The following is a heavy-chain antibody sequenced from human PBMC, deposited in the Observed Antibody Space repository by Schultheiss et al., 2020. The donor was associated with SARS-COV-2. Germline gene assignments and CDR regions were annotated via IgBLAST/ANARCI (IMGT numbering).Heavy chain of an antibody. J-gene: IGHJ3*02. CDR2: ISWNSGSI. V-gene: IGHV3-9*01. CDR3: ARAHITIFGVVKFDAFDI. CDR1: GFTFDDYA. D-gene: IGHD3-3*01. Sequence: GGSLRLSCAASGFTFDDYAMHWVRQAPGKGLEWVSGISWNSGSIGYADSVKGRVTISRDNSKNTLYLQMNTLRAEDTAVYYCARAHITIFGVVKFDAFDIWGQGTMVTVSS.